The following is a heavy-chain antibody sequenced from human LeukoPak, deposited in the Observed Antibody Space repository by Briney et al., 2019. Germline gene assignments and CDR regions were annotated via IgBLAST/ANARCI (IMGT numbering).Heavy chain of an antibody. J-gene: IGHJ4*02. Sequence: PSETLSLTCTVSGGSISSYYWSWLRQPPGKGLEWIGYIYYSGSTNYNPSLKSRVTISVDTSKNQFSLKLSSVTAADTAVYYCARDLRYCSGGSCYYFDYWGQGTLVTVSS. D-gene: IGHD2-15*01. CDR2: IYYSGST. CDR3: ARDLRYCSGGSCYYFDY. V-gene: IGHV4-59*12. CDR1: GGSISSYY.